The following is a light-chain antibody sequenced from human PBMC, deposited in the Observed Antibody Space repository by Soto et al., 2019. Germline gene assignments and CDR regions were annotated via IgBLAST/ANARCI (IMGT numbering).Light chain of an antibody. CDR1: ESVSDW. CDR3: QQYSSYWT. J-gene: IGKJ1*01. Sequence: DIQMTQSPSTLSASVGDRVTISCRASESVSDWLAWYQQKPGKAPKLLIHDATSLESGVPSRFSGSGSGTEFTLTISSLQPDDFATYYCQQYSSYWTFAQGTKVDI. CDR2: DAT. V-gene: IGKV1-5*01.